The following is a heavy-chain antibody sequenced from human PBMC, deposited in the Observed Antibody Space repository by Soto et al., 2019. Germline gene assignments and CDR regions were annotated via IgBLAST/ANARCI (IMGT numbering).Heavy chain of an antibody. Sequence: QVQLVQSGAEVKKPGASVKVSCKASGYTFTSYGISWVRQAPGQGLEWMGWISSYNGNTNYAQTLQGRATITTDTSTSTAYMELRSLRSDDTAVYYCALTCGSGSYLGFDYWGQGTLVTVSS. J-gene: IGHJ4*02. V-gene: IGHV1-18*01. D-gene: IGHD3-10*01. CDR1: GYTFTSYG. CDR2: ISSYNGNT. CDR3: ALTCGSGSYLGFDY.